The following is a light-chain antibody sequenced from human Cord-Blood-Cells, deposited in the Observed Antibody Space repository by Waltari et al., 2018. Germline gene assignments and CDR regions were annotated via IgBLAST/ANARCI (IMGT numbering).Light chain of an antibody. V-gene: IGKV3-11*01. J-gene: IGKJ5*01. CDR2: DAS. Sequence: EIVLPQSPATLALSPGERATLSCRASQSVSSYLAWYHQKPAQAPRLLIYDASNRATGIPARFSGSGSGTDFTLTISSLEPEDFAVYYCQQRSNWPPGFGQGTRLEIK. CDR1: QSVSSY. CDR3: QQRSNWPPG.